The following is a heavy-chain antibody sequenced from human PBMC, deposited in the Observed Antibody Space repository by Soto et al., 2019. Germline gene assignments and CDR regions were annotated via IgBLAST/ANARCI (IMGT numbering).Heavy chain of an antibody. CDR3: ERDNAASTTTPEDYGMDV. D-gene: IGHD6-13*01. Sequence: PGRSLRLSCAASGFTFISYGMHWVRQAPGKGLEWVAVIWYDGSNKYYADSVKGRFTISRDNAKNTLYLQMNSLRAEDTAVYYCERDNAASTTTPEDYGMDVWGQGTTIPVS. V-gene: IGHV3-33*01. J-gene: IGHJ6*02. CDR2: IWYDGSNK. CDR1: GFTFISYG.